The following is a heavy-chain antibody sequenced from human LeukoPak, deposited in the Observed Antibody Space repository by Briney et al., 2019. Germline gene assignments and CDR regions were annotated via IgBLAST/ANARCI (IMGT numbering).Heavy chain of an antibody. J-gene: IGHJ4*02. CDR1: GFPFISYE. V-gene: IGHV3-48*03. D-gene: IGHD2-15*01. CDR3: ARLGWGNYFDY. Sequence: GGSLRLSCVVSGFPFISYEMNWVRQAPGKGLEWVSYISSGGTTIYYADSVKGRFSISRDNAKNSLYLQMNSLRAQGTAVYYCARLGWGNYFDYWGQGTLVTVSS. CDR2: ISSGGTTI.